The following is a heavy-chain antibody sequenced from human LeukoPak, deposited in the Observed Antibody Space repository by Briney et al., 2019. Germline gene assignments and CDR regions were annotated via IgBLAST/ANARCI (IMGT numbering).Heavy chain of an antibody. Sequence: TSETLSLTCTVSGYSISSGYYWGWIRQPPGKRLEWIGNFYHTGTTYYNPSLKSRVTISLDTSRNQFSLKLGSVTAADTAVYYCARGVTMIGRLRFDPWGQGTLVTVSS. CDR1: GYSISSGYY. J-gene: IGHJ5*02. V-gene: IGHV4-38-2*02. CDR3: ARGVTMIGRLRFDP. D-gene: IGHD3-22*01. CDR2: FYHTGTT.